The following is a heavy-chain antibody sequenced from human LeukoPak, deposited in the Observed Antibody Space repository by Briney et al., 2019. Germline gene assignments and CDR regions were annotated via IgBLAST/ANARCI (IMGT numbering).Heavy chain of an antibody. Sequence: GGSLRLSCAASGFTFSSSWMHWVRQGPGKGLVWVARMNADGRTINYADSVKGRFTISRDNAKNTLYLQMNSLRTEDAAVYYCTRAGNYYFDLWGRGTQVTVSS. D-gene: IGHD1-7*01. V-gene: IGHV3-74*01. CDR1: GFTFSSSW. CDR2: MNADGRTI. J-gene: IGHJ2*01. CDR3: TRAGNYYFDL.